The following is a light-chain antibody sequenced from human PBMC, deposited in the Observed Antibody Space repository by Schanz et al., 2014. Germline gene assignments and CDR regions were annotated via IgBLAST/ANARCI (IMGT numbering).Light chain of an antibody. CDR1: RSDVGSYDS. Sequence: QSALTQPASVSGSPGQSITISCTGTRSDVGSYDSVSWYQRHPGTVPKPMIYNVNTQPSGVPDRFSGSKSGNTASMTISGLQAEDEGDFYCASYTSTSIVVFGGGTKLTVL. CDR2: NVN. J-gene: IGLJ2*01. CDR3: ASYTSTSIVV. V-gene: IGLV2-14*01.